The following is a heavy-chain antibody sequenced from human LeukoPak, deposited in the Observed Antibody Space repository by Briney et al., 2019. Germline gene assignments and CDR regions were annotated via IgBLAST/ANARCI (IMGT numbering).Heavy chain of an antibody. V-gene: IGHV4-39*07. J-gene: IGHJ6*03. Sequence: SETLSLTCTVSGGSISSSSYYWGWIRQPPGQGLECIGSIYYSGSTYYNPSLKGRVTISVDTSKNQFSLKLSSVTAADTAVYYCARDRQYSGYDYEFYYYYYMDVWGKGTTVTISS. CDR1: GGSISSSSYY. CDR2: IYYSGST. CDR3: ARDRQYSGYDYEFYYYYYMDV. D-gene: IGHD5-12*01.